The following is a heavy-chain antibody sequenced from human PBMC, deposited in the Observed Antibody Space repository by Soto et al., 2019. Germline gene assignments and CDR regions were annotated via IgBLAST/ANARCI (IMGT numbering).Heavy chain of an antibody. J-gene: IGHJ2*01. Sequence: EVQLVESGGGLVKPGGSLRLSCAASGFTFSSYSMNWVRQAPGKGLEWVSSISSSSSYIYYADSVKGRFTISRDNAKNSLYLQMNSLRAEDTAVYYWARDQVAGTRYFDLCGRGTLVTVSS. CDR1: GFTFSSYS. CDR2: ISSSSSYI. V-gene: IGHV3-21*01. D-gene: IGHD6-19*01. CDR3: ARDQVAGTRYFDL.